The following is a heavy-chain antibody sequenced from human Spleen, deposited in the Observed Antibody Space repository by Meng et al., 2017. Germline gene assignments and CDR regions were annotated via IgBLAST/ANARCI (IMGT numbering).Heavy chain of an antibody. D-gene: IGHD3-22*01. CDR3: AKLAGDSSVSDAFDI. Sequence: SLKISCAASGFTFDDYAMHWVRQAPGKGLGWVSGISWNSGSIGYADSVKGRFTISRDNAKNSLYLQMNSLRAEDMALYYCAKLAGDSSVSDAFDIWGQGTMVTVSS. V-gene: IGHV3-9*03. CDR1: GFTFDDYA. J-gene: IGHJ3*02. CDR2: ISWNSGSI.